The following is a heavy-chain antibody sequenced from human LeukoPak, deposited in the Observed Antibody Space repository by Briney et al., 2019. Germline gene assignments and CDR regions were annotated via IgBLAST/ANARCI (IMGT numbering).Heavy chain of an antibody. D-gene: IGHD4-17*01. CDR3: ARDNGDYID. Sequence: GASVKVSCKASGGTFSSYPISWVRQAPGPGLEWMGRIIPIFGTTNYAQKFQGRVTITTDESTSTVYMELSSLRSEDTAVYYCARDNGDYIDWGQGTLVTVSS. J-gene: IGHJ4*02. CDR2: IIPIFGTT. V-gene: IGHV1-69*05. CDR1: GGTFSSYP.